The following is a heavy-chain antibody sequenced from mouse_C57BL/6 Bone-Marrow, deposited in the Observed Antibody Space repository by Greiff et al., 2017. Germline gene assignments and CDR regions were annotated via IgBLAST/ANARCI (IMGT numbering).Heavy chain of an antibody. CDR1: GYTFTNYW. CDR3: AREVDGYHY. J-gene: IGHJ2*01. V-gene: IGHV1-63*01. CDR2: IYPGGGYT. D-gene: IGHD2-3*01. Sequence: QVQLQQSGAELVRPGTSVKMSCKASGYTFTNYWIGWAKQRPGHGLEWLGDIYPGGGYTNYNEKFKGKATLTADKSSSTAYLQFSSLTSEDSAIYYCAREVDGYHYWGQGTTLTVSS.